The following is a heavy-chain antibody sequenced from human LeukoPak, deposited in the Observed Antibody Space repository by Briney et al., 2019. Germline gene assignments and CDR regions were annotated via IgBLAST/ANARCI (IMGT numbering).Heavy chain of an antibody. D-gene: IGHD2-15*01. CDR3: ARMVIRAYCSGGGCYEHAFDI. Sequence: SETLSLTCTVSGGSISTYYWSWIRQPPGKGLEWIGYIYYSGSTNYNPSLKSRVTISVDTSKIQFSLKLNSVTAADTAVYYCARMVIRAYCSGGGCYEHAFDIWGQGTVVAVSS. J-gene: IGHJ3*02. CDR2: IYYSGST. CDR1: GGSISTYY. V-gene: IGHV4-59*08.